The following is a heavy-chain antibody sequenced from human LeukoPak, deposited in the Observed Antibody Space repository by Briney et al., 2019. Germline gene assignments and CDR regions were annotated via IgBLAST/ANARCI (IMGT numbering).Heavy chain of an antibody. Sequence: SETLSLTCTVSGGSITSQYWSWIRQPPGKGLEWIGEINHSGSTNYNPSLKSRVTISVDTSKNQFSLKLSSVTAADTAVYYCARHAYRGTSGIWGQGTMVTVSS. CDR2: INHSGST. J-gene: IGHJ3*02. D-gene: IGHD2-8*01. CDR1: GGSITSQY. CDR3: ARHAYRGTSGI. V-gene: IGHV4-34*01.